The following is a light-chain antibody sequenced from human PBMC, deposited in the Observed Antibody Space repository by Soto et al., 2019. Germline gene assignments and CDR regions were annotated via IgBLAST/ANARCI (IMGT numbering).Light chain of an antibody. V-gene: IGKV3-11*01. CDR2: DAS. J-gene: IGKJ1*01. Sequence: EIVLTQSPATLSLSPGERATLSCRASQSVSSYLAWYQQKPGQAPRLLIYDASNRATGIPARFSGSGSGTVFTLTISSLESEDFSVYYCQQRSNWPPTFGQGTKVEIK. CDR3: QQRSNWPPT. CDR1: QSVSSY.